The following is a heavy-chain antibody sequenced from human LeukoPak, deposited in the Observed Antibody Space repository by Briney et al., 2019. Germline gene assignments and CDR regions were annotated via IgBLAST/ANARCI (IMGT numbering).Heavy chain of an antibody. J-gene: IGHJ4*02. V-gene: IGHV3-66*02. CDR3: SYDSSGPFDY. CDR2: IYSGGST. Sequence: GGSLRLSCTASGFTVSSNYMSWVRQAPGKGLEWVSVIYSGGSTYYADSVKGRFTISRDNSKNTLYLQMNSLRAEDTAVYYCSYDSSGPFDYWGQGTLVTVSS. CDR1: GFTVSSNY. D-gene: IGHD3-22*01.